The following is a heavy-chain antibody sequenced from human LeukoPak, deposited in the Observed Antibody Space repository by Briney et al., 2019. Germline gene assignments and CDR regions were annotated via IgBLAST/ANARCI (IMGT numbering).Heavy chain of an antibody. V-gene: IGHV1-2*06. CDR3: ARDLISTPYWELDY. CDR2: INANSGDT. Sequence: GASVKVSCKPSGYTFAGYFLHWVRQAPTQGLQGMGRINANSGDTDLAQDFQDRVTMTRDTSIYTAYMELSSLTSDDTAIYYCARDLISTPYWELDYWGQGTLVAVSS. CDR1: GYTFAGYF. D-gene: IGHD1-26*01. J-gene: IGHJ4*02.